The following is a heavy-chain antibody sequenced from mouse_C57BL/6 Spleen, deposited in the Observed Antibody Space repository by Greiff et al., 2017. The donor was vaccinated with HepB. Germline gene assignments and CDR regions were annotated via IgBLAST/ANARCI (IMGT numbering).Heavy chain of an antibody. V-gene: IGHV1-81*01. CDR3: ANYYDYDKGAWFAY. CDR1: GYTFTSYG. CDR2: IYPRSGNT. D-gene: IGHD2-4*01. Sequence: VQLQQSGAELARPGASVKLSCKASGYTFTSYGISWVKQRTGQGLEWIGEIYPRSGNTYYNEKFKGKATLTADKSSSTAYMALRSLTSEESAVYFCANYYDYDKGAWFAYWGQGTLVTVSA. J-gene: IGHJ3*01.